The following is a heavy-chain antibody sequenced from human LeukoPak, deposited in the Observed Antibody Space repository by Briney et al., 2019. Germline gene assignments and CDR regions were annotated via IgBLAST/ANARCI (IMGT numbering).Heavy chain of an antibody. CDR1: GDTFSNYA. Sequence: SVTVSCKASGDTFSNYAISWVRQAPGQGREGVGRIIPSLGTPNYAQKFQGRVTIPADRSTTTAYMELSSLRFEDTAVYYCARAGSSRFSVPYYFNYWGQGTPVTVSS. V-gene: IGHV1-69*04. CDR3: ARAGSSRFSVPYYFNY. D-gene: IGHD6-13*01. J-gene: IGHJ4*02. CDR2: IIPSLGTP.